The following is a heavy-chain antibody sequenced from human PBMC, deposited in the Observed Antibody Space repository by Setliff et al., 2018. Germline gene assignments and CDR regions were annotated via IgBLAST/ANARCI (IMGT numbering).Heavy chain of an antibody. V-gene: IGHV1-2*06. CDR2: INPNSGGT. CDR1: GGTFSSYA. J-gene: IGHJ4*02. D-gene: IGHD3-22*01. Sequence: ASVKVSCKASGGTFSSYAISWVRQAPGQGLEWMGRINPNSGGTNYAQKFQGRVTMTRDTSISTVYMELSRLRSDDTAVCYCARGALYYDSSGYYPDYWGQGTLVTVSS. CDR3: ARGALYYDSSGYYPDY.